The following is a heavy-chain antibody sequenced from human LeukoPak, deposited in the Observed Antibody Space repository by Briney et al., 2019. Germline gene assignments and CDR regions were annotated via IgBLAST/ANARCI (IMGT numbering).Heavy chain of an antibody. CDR2: ISSSSSYI. Sequence: GGSLRLSCAASGFTFSSYSMNWVRQAPGKGLEWVSSISSSSSYIYYADSVKGRFTISRDNAKNSLYLQMNSLRAEDTAVYYCARDPGACRGGSCYPAGDAFDIWGQGTMVTVSS. CDR3: ARDPGACRGGSCYPAGDAFDI. CDR1: GFTFSSYS. V-gene: IGHV3-21*01. D-gene: IGHD2-15*01. J-gene: IGHJ3*02.